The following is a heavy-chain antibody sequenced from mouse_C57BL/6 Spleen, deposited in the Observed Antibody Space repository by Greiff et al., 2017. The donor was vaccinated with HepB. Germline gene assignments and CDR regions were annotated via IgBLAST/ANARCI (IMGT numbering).Heavy chain of an antibody. CDR2: ISYDGSN. Sequence: EVKLQESGPGLVKPSQSLSLTCSVTGYSITSGYYWNWIRQFPGNKLEWMGYISYDGSNNYNPSLKTRISITRDTSKNQFFLKLNSVTTEDTATYYCASEGLLRYFDYWGQGTTLTVSS. CDR3: ASEGLLRYFDY. J-gene: IGHJ2*01. D-gene: IGHD1-1*01. CDR1: GYSITSGYY. V-gene: IGHV3-6*01.